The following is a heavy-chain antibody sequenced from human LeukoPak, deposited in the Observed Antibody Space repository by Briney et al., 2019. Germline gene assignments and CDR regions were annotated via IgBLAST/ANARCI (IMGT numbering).Heavy chain of an antibody. CDR2: IYYSGST. V-gene: IGHV4-39*07. D-gene: IGHD5-18*01. CDR1: GGSISSSSYY. CDR3: ATLLRGYSYGRDY. J-gene: IGHJ4*02. Sequence: SEILSLTCTVSGGSISSSSYYWGWIRQPPGKGLEWIGSIYYSGSTYYNPSLKSRVTISVDTSKNQFSLKLSSVTAADTAVYYCATLLRGYSYGRDYWGQGTLVTVSS.